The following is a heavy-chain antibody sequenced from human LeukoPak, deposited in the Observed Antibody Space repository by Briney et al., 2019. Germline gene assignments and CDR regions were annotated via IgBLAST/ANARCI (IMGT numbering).Heavy chain of an antibody. CDR2: IRSDGSNR. CDR3: ARDSGWSFDY. D-gene: IGHD6-19*01. J-gene: IGHJ4*02. CDR1: GFTFSAYG. V-gene: IGHV3-30*02. Sequence: GGSLRLSCAASGFTFSAYGMDWVRQAPGKGLEWVAFIRSDGSNRYYAESVKGRFTISRDKSKNTVDLQMNSLRVEDTAVCYCARDSGWSFDYWGQGTLVTVSS.